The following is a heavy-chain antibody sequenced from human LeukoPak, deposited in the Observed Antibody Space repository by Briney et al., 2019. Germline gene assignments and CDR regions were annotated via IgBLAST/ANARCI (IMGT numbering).Heavy chain of an antibody. Sequence: ASVKVSCKASGGTFSSYAISWVRQAPGQGLEWMGGIIPIFGTANYAQKFQGRVTITADKSMSTAYMELSSLRSEDTAVYYCAREGGSGSYFWFDPWGQGTLVTVSS. V-gene: IGHV1-69*06. J-gene: IGHJ5*02. CDR3: AREGGSGSYFWFDP. CDR2: IIPIFGTA. CDR1: GGTFSSYA. D-gene: IGHD3-10*01.